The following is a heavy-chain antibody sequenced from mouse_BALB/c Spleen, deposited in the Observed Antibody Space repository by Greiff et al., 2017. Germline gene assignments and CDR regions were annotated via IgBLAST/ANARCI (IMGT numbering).Heavy chain of an antibody. CDR2: ISSGSSTI. D-gene: IGHD1-1*01. V-gene: IGHV5-17*02. Sequence: EVKLMESGGGLVQPGGSRKLSCAASGFTFSSFGMHWVRQAPEKGLEWVAYISSGSSTIYYADTVKGRFTISRDNPKNTLFLQMTSLRSEDTAMYYCARGGRGFAYWGQGTLVTVSA. CDR3: ARGGRGFAY. J-gene: IGHJ3*01. CDR1: GFTFSSFG.